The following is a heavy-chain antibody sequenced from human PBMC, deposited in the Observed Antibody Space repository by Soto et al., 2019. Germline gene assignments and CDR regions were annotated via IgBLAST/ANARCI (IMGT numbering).Heavy chain of an antibody. J-gene: IGHJ4*02. CDR3: ASSFTVPAAIGY. CDR1: GFTFEEYA. D-gene: IGHD2-2*02. Sequence: GGSLRLSCAASGFTFEEYALTWVRQAPGKGLEWVAGINWNGGSKGYADSVKGRFTISRDNAKSSLYLQMNNLRSEDTAVYYCASSFTVPAAIGYWGQGTLVTVSS. CDR2: INWNGGSK. V-gene: IGHV3-20*04.